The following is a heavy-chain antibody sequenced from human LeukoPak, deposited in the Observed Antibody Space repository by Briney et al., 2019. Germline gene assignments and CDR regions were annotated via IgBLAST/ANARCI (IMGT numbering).Heavy chain of an antibody. CDR3: AKDPYDSSGGGY. J-gene: IGHJ4*02. Sequence: GGSLRLSCAASGFTFSSYAMSWVRRAPGKGLEWVSAISGSGGSTYYADSVKGRFTISRDNSKNTLYLQMNSLRAEDTAVYYCAKDPYDSSGGGYWGQGTPVTVSS. V-gene: IGHV3-23*01. D-gene: IGHD3-22*01. CDR2: ISGSGGST. CDR1: GFTFSSYA.